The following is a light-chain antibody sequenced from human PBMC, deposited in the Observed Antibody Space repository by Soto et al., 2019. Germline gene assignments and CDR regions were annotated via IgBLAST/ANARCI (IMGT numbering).Light chain of an antibody. Sequence: QSALTQPRSVSGSRGQSVTISCTGTSSDVGGYNYVSWYQQHPGRAPKLMIYDVSKRPSGVPDRFSGSKSGNTASLTISGLQAEDEADYYCSSYAGSYTVLFGGGTKLTVL. CDR1: SSDVGGYNY. J-gene: IGLJ2*01. CDR3: SSYAGSYTVL. V-gene: IGLV2-11*01. CDR2: DVS.